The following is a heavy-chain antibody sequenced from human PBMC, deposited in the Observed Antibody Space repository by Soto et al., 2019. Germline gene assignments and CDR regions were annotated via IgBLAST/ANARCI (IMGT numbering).Heavy chain of an antibody. J-gene: IGHJ4*02. V-gene: IGHV1-69*13. D-gene: IGHD5-18*01. CDR1: GGTFSSYA. CDR3: ASLKSYGYEGLRSDY. Sequence: ASVKVSCKASGGTFSSYAISWVRQAPGQGLEWMGGIIPIFGTANYAQKFQGRVTITADESTSTAYMELSSLRSEDTAVYYCASLKSYGYEGLRSDYWGQGTLVTVSS. CDR2: IIPIFGTA.